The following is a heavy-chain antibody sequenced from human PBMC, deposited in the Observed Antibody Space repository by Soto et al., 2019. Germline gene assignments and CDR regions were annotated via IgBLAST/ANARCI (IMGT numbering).Heavy chain of an antibody. Sequence: PSETLSLTCTVSGGSISSSTYYWVWIRQPPGKGLEWIGSVYFSATTYYNPSLKSRLTFSDKTSKNLFSLKLSSVTAADTAVYYCARHGLSRSGWTAAGFDYWGQGIVVTVSS. CDR1: GGSISSSTYY. CDR2: VYFSATT. J-gene: IGHJ4*02. D-gene: IGHD6-19*01. CDR3: ARHGLSRSGWTAAGFDY. V-gene: IGHV4-39*01.